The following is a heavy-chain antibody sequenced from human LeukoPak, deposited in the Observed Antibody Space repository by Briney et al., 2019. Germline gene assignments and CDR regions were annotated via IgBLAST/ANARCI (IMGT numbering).Heavy chain of an antibody. Sequence: ASVKVSCKASGYTFTSYYMHWVRQAPGQGLEWMGIINPSGGSTSYAQKFQGRVTMTRDTSTSTAYMELSSLRSEDTAVYYCARDVDTAMVTGTNWYFDLWGRGTLVTVSS. CDR2: INPSGGST. CDR1: GYTFTSYY. CDR3: ARDVDTAMVTGTNWYFDL. J-gene: IGHJ2*01. D-gene: IGHD5-18*01. V-gene: IGHV1-46*01.